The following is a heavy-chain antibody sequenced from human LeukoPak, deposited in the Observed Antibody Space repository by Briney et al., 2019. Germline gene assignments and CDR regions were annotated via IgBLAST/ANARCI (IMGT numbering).Heavy chain of an antibody. CDR3: ARSLDYGFDYYFDY. J-gene: IGHJ4*02. D-gene: IGHD4-17*01. CDR1: GFTFSSYA. CDR2: ISYDGSNK. Sequence: GGSLRLSCAASGFTFSSYAMHWVRQAPGKGLEWVAVISYDGSNKYYADSVKGRFTISRDNSKNTLYLQMNSLRAEDTAVYYCARSLDYGFDYYFDYWGQGTLVTVSS. V-gene: IGHV3-30-3*01.